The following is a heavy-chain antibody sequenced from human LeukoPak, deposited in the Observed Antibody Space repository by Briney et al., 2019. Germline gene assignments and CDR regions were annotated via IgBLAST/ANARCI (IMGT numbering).Heavy chain of an antibody. CDR1: SGSISSYY. V-gene: IGHV4-59*01. CDR3: AREVPAAPYFDY. D-gene: IGHD2-2*01. CDR2: IYCSGST. J-gene: IGHJ4*02. Sequence: SETLSLTCTVSSGSISSYYWSWIRQPPGKGLELIGYIYCSGSTNYNPSLKSRVTISVDTCKNQFSLKLSSVTAADTAVYYCAREVPAAPYFDYWGQGTLVTVSS.